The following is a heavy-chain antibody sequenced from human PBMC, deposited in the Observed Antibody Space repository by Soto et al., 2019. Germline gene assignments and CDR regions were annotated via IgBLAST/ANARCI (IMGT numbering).Heavy chain of an antibody. CDR1: GLRVSSFA. V-gene: IGHV3-23*01. CDR2: VNGDGTAT. D-gene: IGHD3-16*01. J-gene: IGHJ4*02. CDR3: AKITRS. Sequence: EVQLLESGGGLVQPGGSLRLSCAASGLRVSSFAMTWVRQAPGKGLEWISSVNGDGTATYYANSVQGRFTISRDTSKNTLYLQMASLRAEATAVYYCAKITRSWGQGTLVTVSS.